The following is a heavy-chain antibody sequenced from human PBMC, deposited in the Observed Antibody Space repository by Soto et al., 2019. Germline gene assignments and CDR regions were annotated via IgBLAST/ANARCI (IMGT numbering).Heavy chain of an antibody. CDR2: ISYDGSNK. V-gene: IGHV3-30*18. J-gene: IGHJ4*02. CDR1: GFTFSSYG. CDR3: ANLASFSGSYYDDY. Sequence: GESVKISCAASGFTFSSYGMHWVRQAPGKGLEWVAVISYDGSNKYYADSVKGRFTISRDNSKNTLYLQMNSLRAEDTAVYYCANLASFSGSYYDDYWGQGTLVTVSS. D-gene: IGHD1-26*01.